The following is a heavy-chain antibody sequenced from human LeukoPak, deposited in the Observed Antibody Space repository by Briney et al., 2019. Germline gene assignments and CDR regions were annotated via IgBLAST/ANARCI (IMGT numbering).Heavy chain of an antibody. CDR2: IIPILGIA. Sequence: GSSVKVSCKASGGTFSSYAISWVRQAPGQGLEWMGRIIPILGIANYAQKFQGRVTITADKSTSTAHMELSSLRSEDTAVYYCARLDLTGYSYFDYWGQGTLVTVSS. CDR3: ARLDLTGYSYFDY. V-gene: IGHV1-69*04. D-gene: IGHD3-9*01. J-gene: IGHJ4*02. CDR1: GGTFSSYA.